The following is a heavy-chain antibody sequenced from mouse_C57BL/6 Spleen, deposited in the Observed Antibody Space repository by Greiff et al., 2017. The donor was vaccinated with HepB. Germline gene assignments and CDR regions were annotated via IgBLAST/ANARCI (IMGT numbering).Heavy chain of an antibody. Sequence: EVQLQQSGPELVKPGASVKISCKASGYSFTGYYMNWVKQSPEKSLEWIGEINPSTGGTTSNQKFKAKATLTVDKSSSTAYMQLKSLTSEDSAVYYCARGTTKDYFDYWGQGTTLTVSS. CDR3: ARGTTKDYFDY. V-gene: IGHV1-42*01. CDR1: GYSFTGYY. D-gene: IGHD1-1*01. J-gene: IGHJ2*01. CDR2: INPSTGGT.